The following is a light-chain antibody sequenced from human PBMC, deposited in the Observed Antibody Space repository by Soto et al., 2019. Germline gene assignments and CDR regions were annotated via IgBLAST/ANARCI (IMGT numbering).Light chain of an antibody. Sequence: QSALTQPASVSGSPGQSITISCTGTSSNVGGYNYFSWYQQHPGKAPKLMIYDDRNRPSGVSNRFSGSKSGNTASLTISGLQAEDEADYYCSSYTSSSTVVFGGGTKLTVL. J-gene: IGLJ2*01. CDR2: DDR. CDR1: SSNVGGYNY. CDR3: SSYTSSSTVV. V-gene: IGLV2-14*01.